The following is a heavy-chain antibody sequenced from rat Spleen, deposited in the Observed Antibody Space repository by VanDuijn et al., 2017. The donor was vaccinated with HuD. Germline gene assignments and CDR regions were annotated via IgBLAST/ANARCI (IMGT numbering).Heavy chain of an antibody. CDR3: TTDTFYDGSYYPGGFDY. Sequence: EVQLVESGGGLVQPGRSLKLSCAASGFTFSNYYMAWVRPAPTKGLEWVAYISTGGDNTYYRDSVKGRFTISRDNAKSTLYLKLDSLRSEDTATYYCTTDTFYDGSYYPGGFDYWGQGVMVTVSS. CDR2: ISTGGDNT. D-gene: IGHD1-12*02. CDR1: GFTFSNYY. V-gene: IGHV5-27*01. J-gene: IGHJ2*01.